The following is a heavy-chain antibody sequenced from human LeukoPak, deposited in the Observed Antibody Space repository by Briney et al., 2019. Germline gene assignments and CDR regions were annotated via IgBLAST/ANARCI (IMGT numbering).Heavy chain of an antibody. V-gene: IGHV1-8*01. J-gene: IGHJ6*03. CDR1: GYTFTSYD. CDR2: MNPNSGNT. CDR3: ARGLRRTIFGVVIKNYYYYYMDV. D-gene: IGHD3-3*01. Sequence: ASVKVSCKASGYTFTSYDINWVRQATGQGLEWMGWMNPNSGNTGYAQKFQGRVTMTRNTSISTAYMEQSSLRSEDTAVYYCARGLRRTIFGVVIKNYYYYYMDVWGKGTTVTVSS.